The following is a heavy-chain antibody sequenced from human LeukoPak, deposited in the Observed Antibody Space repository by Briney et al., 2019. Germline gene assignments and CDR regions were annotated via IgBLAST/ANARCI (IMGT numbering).Heavy chain of an antibody. V-gene: IGHV1-18*01. CDR3: ARDVDTAMVSQFDY. CDR2: ISAYNGNT. Sequence: ASVKVSCKASGYTFTSYGISWVRQAPGQGLEWMGWISAYNGNTNYAQKLQGRVTMTTDTSTSTAYMELRSLRSDDTAVYYCARDVDTAMVSQFDYWGQGTLVTVSS. D-gene: IGHD5-18*01. J-gene: IGHJ4*02. CDR1: GYTFTSYG.